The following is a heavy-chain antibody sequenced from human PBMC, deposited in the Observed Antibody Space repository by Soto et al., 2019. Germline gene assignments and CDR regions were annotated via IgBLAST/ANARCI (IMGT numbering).Heavy chain of an antibody. D-gene: IGHD1-20*01. CDR3: ARVAGISYYNHLDV. CDR1: GVSLKTYY. CDR2: IFSSGSP. V-gene: IGHV4-59*01. Sequence: QVHLQESGPGLVRPSETLSLTCTVAGVSLKTYYWSWIRLPPGGGLEWIGYIFSSGSPNYNPSLRRRVTMSVETSNNHYSLKMSSVTAADTAVYYCARVAGISYYNHLDVWGKGTSVTVSS. J-gene: IGHJ6*03.